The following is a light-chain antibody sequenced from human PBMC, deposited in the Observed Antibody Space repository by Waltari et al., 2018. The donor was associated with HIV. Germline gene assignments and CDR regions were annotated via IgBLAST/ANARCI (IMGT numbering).Light chain of an antibody. J-gene: IGLJ3*02. Sequence: QSALTQPASVSASHGQPITIPCAGNNGDLRDYKSVSWYHHVPGHAPQLVIYAGTNRPLGVSDRFSASKSGDTASLTISYLLNEDEGDYYCASFTSNTWLFGGGTKVTVL. CDR3: ASFTSNTWL. CDR1: NGDLRDYKS. V-gene: IGLV2-14*01. CDR2: AGT.